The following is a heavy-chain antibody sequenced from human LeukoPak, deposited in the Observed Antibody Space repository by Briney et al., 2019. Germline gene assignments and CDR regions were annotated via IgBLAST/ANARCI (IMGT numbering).Heavy chain of an antibody. CDR1: GFTFSSYA. CDR3: AKDRCSSTSRFYYFDY. D-gene: IGHD2-2*01. V-gene: IGHV3-23*01. J-gene: IGHJ4*02. Sequence: GGSLRLSCAASGFTFSSYAMSWVRQAPGKGLEWVSAISGSGGSTYYADSVKGRFTISRDNSKNTLYLQMNSLRAEDTAVYYCAKDRCSSTSRFYYFDYWGQGTLVTVSS. CDR2: ISGSGGST.